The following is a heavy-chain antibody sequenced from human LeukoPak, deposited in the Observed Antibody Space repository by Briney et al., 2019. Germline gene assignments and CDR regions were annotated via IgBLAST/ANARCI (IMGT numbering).Heavy chain of an antibody. Sequence: SETLSLTCTVSGYSISSGYYWGWIRQPPGKGLEWIGSIYHSGSTYYNPSLKSRVTISVGTSKNQFSLKLSSVTAADTAVYYCASCITMIPYFDYWGQGTLVTVSS. CDR1: GYSISSGYY. CDR3: ASCITMIPYFDY. CDR2: IYHSGST. V-gene: IGHV4-38-2*02. J-gene: IGHJ4*02. D-gene: IGHD3-22*01.